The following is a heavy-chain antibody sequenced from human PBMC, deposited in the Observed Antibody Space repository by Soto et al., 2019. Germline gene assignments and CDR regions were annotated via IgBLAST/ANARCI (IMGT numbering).Heavy chain of an antibody. D-gene: IGHD1-7*01. CDR1: GCTFSRYD. V-gene: IGHV3-64*01. Sequence: EVQLAESGGGMVQPGGSLRLSCVASGCTFSRYDMHWVRQARGKGLEYVSSISSNGGTTYYGNSVKGRFTISRDNSKNTLYLQMGSLRAEDMAVYYCVRRVSGNYDYWGQGTLVTVSS. J-gene: IGHJ4*02. CDR2: ISSNGGTT. CDR3: VRRVSGNYDY.